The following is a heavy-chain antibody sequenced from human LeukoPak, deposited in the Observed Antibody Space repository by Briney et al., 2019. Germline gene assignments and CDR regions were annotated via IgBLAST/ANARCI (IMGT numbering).Heavy chain of an antibody. Sequence: GGSLRLSCAASGFTFNDFAMTWVRQAPGKGLEWVSAISGSGGSTYYADSVKGRFTISRDNSKNTLYLQMNSLRAEDTAVYYCAKGDVLLWFGELPEDYWGQGTLVTVSS. J-gene: IGHJ4*02. D-gene: IGHD3-10*01. CDR2: ISGSGGST. CDR1: GFTFNDFA. CDR3: AKGDVLLWFGELPEDY. V-gene: IGHV3-23*01.